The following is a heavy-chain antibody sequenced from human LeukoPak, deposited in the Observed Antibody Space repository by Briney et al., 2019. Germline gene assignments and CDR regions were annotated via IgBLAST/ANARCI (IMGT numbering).Heavy chain of an antibody. CDR2: IIAIFGTA. V-gene: IGHV1-69*05. D-gene: IGHD5-24*01. CDR1: GGTFSSYA. J-gene: IGHJ4*02. CDR3: ASDTGDGYNLLLDY. Sequence: SVKVSCKASGGTFSSYAISWVRQAPGQGLEWMGGIIAIFGTANYAQKFQGRVTITTDESTSTAYMELSSLRSEDTAVYYCASDTGDGYNLLLDYWGQGTLVTVS.